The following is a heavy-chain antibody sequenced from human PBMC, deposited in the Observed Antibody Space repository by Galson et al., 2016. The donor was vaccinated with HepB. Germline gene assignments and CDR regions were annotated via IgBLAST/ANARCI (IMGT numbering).Heavy chain of an antibody. Sequence: SVKVSCKASGYTFTAYYVHWVRQAPGQGLEWMGWIHPNNGGTNYAQKFQGRVTMTRDTSISTVYMEVSSLTSEDTAVYICARDARWLPSVGVWGPAWFDTWGQGTLVTVSS. V-gene: IGHV1-2*02. J-gene: IGHJ5*02. CDR1: GYTFTAYY. CDR2: IHPNNGGT. CDR3: ARDARWLPSVGVWGPAWFDT. D-gene: IGHD3-16*01.